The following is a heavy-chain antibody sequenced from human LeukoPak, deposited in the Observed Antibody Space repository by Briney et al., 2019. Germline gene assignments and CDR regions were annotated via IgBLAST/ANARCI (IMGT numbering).Heavy chain of an antibody. CDR1: GGTFSSYA. V-gene: IGHV1-69*04. CDR2: IIPILGIA. CDR3: ARDHYYGSGSYYTSSHFDY. Sequence: GASVKVSCKASGGTFSSYAISWVRQAPGQGLGWMGRIIPILGIANYAQKFQGRVTITADKSTSTAYMELSSLRSEDTAVYYCARDHYYGSGSYYTSSHFDYWGQGTLVTVSS. J-gene: IGHJ4*02. D-gene: IGHD3-10*01.